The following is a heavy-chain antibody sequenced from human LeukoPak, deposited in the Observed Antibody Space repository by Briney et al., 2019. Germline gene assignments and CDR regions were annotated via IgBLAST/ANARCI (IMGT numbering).Heavy chain of an antibody. V-gene: IGHV4-39*07. J-gene: IGHJ6*03. D-gene: IGHD3-22*01. CDR1: VGSFSGSYY. CDR3: ARSSEGRYYYDSSGFSYYYYYMDV. Sequence: SETLSLTCSVSVGSFSGSYYWVWIRQPPGKGLEWIGSLYSGGRIYYSPSLMSRVTTSVDTSKNLFSLKLTSVTAADTAVYHCARSSEGRYYYDSSGFSYYYYYMDVWGKGTTVTISS. CDR2: LYSGGRI.